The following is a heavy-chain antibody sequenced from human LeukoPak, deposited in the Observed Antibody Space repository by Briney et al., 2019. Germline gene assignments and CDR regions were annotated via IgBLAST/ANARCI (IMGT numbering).Heavy chain of an antibody. D-gene: IGHD1-26*01. V-gene: IGHV3-23*01. CDR2: ISGGGGST. J-gene: IGHJ4*02. Sequence: PGGSLRLSCAASGFTFGSYAMSWVRQAPGKGLEWVSSISGGGGSTYYADSVKGRFTISRDNSMNTLYLQMNSLRAEDTAVYYCAKDGVYGGSYPYYFDYWGQGTLVTVSS. CDR3: AKDGVYGGSYPYYFDY. CDR1: GFTFGSYA.